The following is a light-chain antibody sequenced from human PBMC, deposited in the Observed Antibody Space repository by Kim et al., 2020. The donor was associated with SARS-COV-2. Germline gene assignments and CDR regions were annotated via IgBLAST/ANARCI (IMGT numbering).Light chain of an antibody. CDR1: QGIGAA. CDR3: QQLNSFPLT. V-gene: IGKV1-13*02. CDR2: DAS. Sequence: AIQLTQFPSSLSASVGDRVTITCRASQGIGAALAWYQQKPGKAPKLVIYDASILESGFSARFRGGVSGTDFTLNISSLQPEDFATYYCQQLNSFPLTFGGGTKVDIK. J-gene: IGKJ4*01.